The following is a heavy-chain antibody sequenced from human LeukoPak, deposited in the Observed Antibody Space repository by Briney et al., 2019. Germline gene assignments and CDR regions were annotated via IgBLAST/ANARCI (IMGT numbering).Heavy chain of an antibody. CDR3: AYLYYDFWSGYGENGFDY. J-gene: IGHJ4*02. Sequence: ALTLSCPTHTLTLTCTFSGFSLRTRGVGVGWIRQPPGKALVWISLMYLNDDKRYSPSLKGRLTITKDTSKNQVVLTMTNMDPVDTATYYCAYLYYDFWSGYGENGFDYWGQGTLVTVSS. CDR1: GFSLRTRGVG. V-gene: IGHV2-5*01. D-gene: IGHD3-3*01. CDR2: MYLNDDK.